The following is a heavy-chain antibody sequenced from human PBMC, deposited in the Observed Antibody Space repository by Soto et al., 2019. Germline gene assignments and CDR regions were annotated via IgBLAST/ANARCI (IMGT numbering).Heavy chain of an antibody. Sequence: GGSLRLSCAASGFTFSSYSMNWVRQAPGKGLEWVSSISSSSSYIYYADSVKGRFTISRDNAKNSLYLQMNSLRAEDTAVYYCARDSGGNEDLTGYYYYYYYMDVWGKGTTVTVSS. CDR3: ARDSGGNEDLTGYYYYYYYMDV. J-gene: IGHJ6*03. D-gene: IGHD3-9*01. CDR1: GFTFSSYS. V-gene: IGHV3-21*01. CDR2: ISSSSSYI.